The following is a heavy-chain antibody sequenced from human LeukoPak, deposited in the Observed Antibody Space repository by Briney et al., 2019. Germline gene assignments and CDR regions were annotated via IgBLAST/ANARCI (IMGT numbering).Heavy chain of an antibody. D-gene: IGHD6-13*01. CDR2: MSFAGNGE. Sequence: QPGRSLRLSCAASGFTFSNYAMHWVRQAPGKGLEWVAVMSFAGNGEFYANSVKGRFTISRDNSKNTLYLQMNSLRAEDTAVYYCARATVAPGTLWFDPWGQGTLVTVSS. V-gene: IGHV3-30*03. CDR1: GFTFSNYA. CDR3: ARATVAPGTLWFDP. J-gene: IGHJ5*02.